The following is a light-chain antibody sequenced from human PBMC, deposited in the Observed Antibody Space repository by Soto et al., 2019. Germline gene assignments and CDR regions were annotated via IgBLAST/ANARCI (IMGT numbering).Light chain of an antibody. CDR3: QQYNNWPPLT. J-gene: IGKJ4*01. Sequence: EIVLTQSPGTLSLSPGERATLSCRAIQSVSSSYLAWYQQKPGQAPRLLIYGASSRATGIPDRFSGSGSGTDFTLTISRLEPEDFAVYYCQQYNNWPPLTFGGGTKVDI. CDR1: QSVSSSY. V-gene: IGKV3-20*01. CDR2: GAS.